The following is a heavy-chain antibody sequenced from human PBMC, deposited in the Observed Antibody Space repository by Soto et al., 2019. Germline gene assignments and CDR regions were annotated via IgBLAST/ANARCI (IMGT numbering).Heavy chain of an antibody. D-gene: IGHD5-12*01. CDR1: GFIFSSYT. CDR3: ARGWLRDPWMY. J-gene: IGHJ4*02. CDR2: ISASSTYI. Sequence: EVPLVESGGGLVKPGGSLRLSCAASGFIFSSYTMNWVRQAPGKGLEWVSSISASSTYIYYADSLKGRFTISRDNDYNSLYLQMNSLRAEDTAVYYCARGWLRDPWMYWGQGTLVTVSS. V-gene: IGHV3-21*01.